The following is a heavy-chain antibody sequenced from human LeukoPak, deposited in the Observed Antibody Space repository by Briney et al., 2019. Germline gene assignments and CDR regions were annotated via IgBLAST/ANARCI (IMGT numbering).Heavy chain of an antibody. Sequence: TGGSLRLSCAASGFTFNTYTMNWVRQAPGKGLEWVSYISGSSGIIDYADSVKGRFTISRDNSKNTLYLQMNSLKPEDTAVYYCAKGKPSSLWPPFDDWGQGTLVTVSS. CDR2: ISGSSGII. V-gene: IGHV3-48*01. CDR3: AKGKPSSLWPPFDD. CDR1: GFTFNTYT. D-gene: IGHD5-18*01. J-gene: IGHJ4*02.